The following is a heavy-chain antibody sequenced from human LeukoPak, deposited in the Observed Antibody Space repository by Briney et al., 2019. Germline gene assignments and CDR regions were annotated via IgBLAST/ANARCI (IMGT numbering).Heavy chain of an antibody. CDR1: GVSISSSNPY. CDR3: ARAAGSGLIDY. D-gene: IGHD6-19*01. V-gene: IGHV4-39*07. J-gene: IGHJ4*02. Sequence: SETLSLTCTVSGVSISSSNPYWGWIRQPPGMGLGWIGSIYYSGNTYYNPSLKSRVTISLDTSKNQFSLNLNSVTAADTALYFCARAAGSGLIDYWGQGILVIVSS. CDR2: IYYSGNT.